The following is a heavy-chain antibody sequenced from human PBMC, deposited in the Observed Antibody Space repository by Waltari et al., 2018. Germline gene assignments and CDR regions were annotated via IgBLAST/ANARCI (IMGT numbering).Heavy chain of an antibody. CDR1: GFSLSTSGVG. Sequence: QITLKESGPTLVKPTQTLRLTCSFSGFSLSTSGVGVGWIRQPPGKGLEWVALIYWDDKKRYSPSLKTRVTITKDTSKNQVDLTMTDMDPVDTATYYCAHLEYCSGARCFDRGWFDPWGQGILVTASS. V-gene: IGHV2-5*02. CDR2: IYWDDKK. J-gene: IGHJ5*02. CDR3: AHLEYCSGARCFDRGWFDP. D-gene: IGHD2-2*01.